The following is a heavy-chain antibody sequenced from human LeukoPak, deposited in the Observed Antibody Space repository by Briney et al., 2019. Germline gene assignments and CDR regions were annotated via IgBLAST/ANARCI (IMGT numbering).Heavy chain of an antibody. CDR1: GGSISSYY. V-gene: IGHV4-4*07. D-gene: IGHD5-18*01. Sequence: PSETLSLTCTVSGGSISSYYWSWLRQPAGKGLEWIGRIYTSGSTNYNPSLKSRVTISVDKPKNQFSLKLSSVTAADTAVYYCARVTEDTAMVDYWGQGTLVTVSS. CDR3: ARVTEDTAMVDY. J-gene: IGHJ4*02. CDR2: IYTSGST.